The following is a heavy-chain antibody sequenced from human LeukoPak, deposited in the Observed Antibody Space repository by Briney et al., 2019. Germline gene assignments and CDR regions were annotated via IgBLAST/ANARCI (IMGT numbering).Heavy chain of an antibody. V-gene: IGHV3-30*03. CDR2: ISYDGSNK. D-gene: IGHD6-19*01. CDR3: ARQGGGWYAFPDWFDP. J-gene: IGHJ5*02. Sequence: GGSLRLSCAASGFTFSSYGMHWVRQAPGKGLEWVAVISYDGSNKYYADSVKGRFTISRDNSKNTLYLQMNSLRAEDTAVYYCARQGGGWYAFPDWFDPWGQGTLVTVSS. CDR1: GFTFSSYG.